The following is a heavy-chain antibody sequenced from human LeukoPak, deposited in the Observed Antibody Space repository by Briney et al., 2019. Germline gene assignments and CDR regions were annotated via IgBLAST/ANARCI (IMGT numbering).Heavy chain of an antibody. CDR2: IYHSGST. J-gene: IGHJ1*01. Sequence: PSETLSLTCTVSGGSISSGGYYWSWIRQPPGKGLEWIGYIYHSGSTYYNPSLKSRVTISVDRSKNQFSLKLSSVTAADTAVYYCARSYDKGPKYFQHWGQGTLVTVSS. V-gene: IGHV4-30-2*01. CDR1: GGSISSGGYY. CDR3: ARSYDKGPKYFQH. D-gene: IGHD3-16*01.